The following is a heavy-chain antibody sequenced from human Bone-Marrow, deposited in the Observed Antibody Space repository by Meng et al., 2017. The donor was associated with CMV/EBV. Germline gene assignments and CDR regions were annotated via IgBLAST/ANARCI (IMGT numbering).Heavy chain of an antibody. D-gene: IGHD2-15*01. CDR2: IKQDGSEK. V-gene: IGHV3-7*01. CDR1: GFTFSSYW. Sequence: GESLKISFAASGFTFSSYWMSWVRQAPGKGLEWVANIKQDGSEKYYVDSVKGRFTISRDNAKNSLYLQMNSLRAEDTAVYYCARALGSNNWGQGTRVTGSS. J-gene: IGHJ4*02. CDR3: ARALGSNN.